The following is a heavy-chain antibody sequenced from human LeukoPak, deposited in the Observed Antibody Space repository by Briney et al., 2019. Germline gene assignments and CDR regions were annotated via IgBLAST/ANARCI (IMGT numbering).Heavy chain of an antibody. Sequence: PGGSLRLSCAASGFTFSSYGMHWVRQAPGKGLEWVANIKQGGSEKYYVDSVKGRFTISGDNAKNSLYLQMNSLRAEDTAVYYCARADYDYVWGSYRQYYFDYWGQGTLVTVSS. J-gene: IGHJ4*02. CDR2: IKQGGSEK. CDR1: GFTFSSYG. CDR3: ARADYDYVWGSYRQYYFDY. V-gene: IGHV3-7*01. D-gene: IGHD3-16*02.